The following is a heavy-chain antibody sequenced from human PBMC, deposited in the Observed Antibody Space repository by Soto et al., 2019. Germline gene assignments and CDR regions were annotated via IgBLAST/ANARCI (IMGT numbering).Heavy chain of an antibody. V-gene: IGHV4-30-2*01. CDR1: GGSISSGGYS. Sequence: QLQLQESGSGLVKPSQTLSLTCAVSGGSISSGGYSWSWIRQPPGKGLEWIGYIYHSGSTYYHPSLKSRVTISVDRYKNQFSLKLSSVTAADTAVYYCARGSGYYYDSSDRYYGMDVWGQGTTVTVSS. CDR2: IYHSGST. J-gene: IGHJ6*02. D-gene: IGHD3-22*01. CDR3: ARGSGYYYDSSDRYYGMDV.